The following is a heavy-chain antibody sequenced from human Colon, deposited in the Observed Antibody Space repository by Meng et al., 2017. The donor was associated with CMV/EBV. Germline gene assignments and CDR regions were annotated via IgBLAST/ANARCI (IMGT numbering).Heavy chain of an antibody. CDR2: IHHSGNT. D-gene: IGHD2-2*01. CDR3: ARENSTSTGGFDF. CDR1: GGSINSGDYY. J-gene: IGHJ4*02. V-gene: IGHV4-30-4*08. Sequence: TLSLTCTVSGGSINSGDYYWAWIRQSPGKGLEWIGYIHHSGNTFYNPSLKSRVTISLEMPNKHFSLNLRSVTAADTAVYYCARENSTSTGGFDFWGQGTLVTVSS.